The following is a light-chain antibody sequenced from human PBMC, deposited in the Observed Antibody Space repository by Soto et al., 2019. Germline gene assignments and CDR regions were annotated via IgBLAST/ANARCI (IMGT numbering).Light chain of an antibody. J-gene: IGLJ1*01. CDR3: RSYTNTSTYV. CDR2: DVS. V-gene: IGLV2-14*03. CDR1: STDVGGYNY. Sequence: QSVLTQPASVSGSPGQSLTISCTGTSTDVGGYNYVSWYQQYPGKAPKLMIYDVSYRPSGVSNRFSGSKSANTASLTISGLQAEDEADYYCRSYTNTSTYVFGSGTKVTVL.